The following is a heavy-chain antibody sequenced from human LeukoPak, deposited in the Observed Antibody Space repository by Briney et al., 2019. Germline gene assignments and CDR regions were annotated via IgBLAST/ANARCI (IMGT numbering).Heavy chain of an antibody. D-gene: IGHD2-2*01. Sequence: ASVKVSCKASGYTFTSYGISWVRQAPGQGLEWMGWISAYNGNTNYAQKLQGRVTMTTDTPTSTAYMELRSLRSDDTAVYYCARDREHIVLLPGAKRKTWYFDYWGQGTLVTVSS. J-gene: IGHJ4*02. CDR2: ISAYNGNT. CDR1: GYTFTSYG. V-gene: IGHV1-18*01. CDR3: ARDREHIVLLPGAKRKTWYFDY.